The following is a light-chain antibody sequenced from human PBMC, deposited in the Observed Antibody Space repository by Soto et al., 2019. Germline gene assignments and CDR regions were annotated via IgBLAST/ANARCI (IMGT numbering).Light chain of an antibody. CDR3: LLFYSGAYV. V-gene: IGLV7-46*01. Sequence: QAVVTQEPSLTVSPGGTVTLTCGSSTGAVTSGHFPYWFQQKPGQAPRTLISDTSDKHSWTPARFSGSLLGGKAALTLSGAQSEEEADYYCLLFYSGAYVFGTGTKLTVL. CDR2: DTS. CDR1: TGAVTSGHF. J-gene: IGLJ1*01.